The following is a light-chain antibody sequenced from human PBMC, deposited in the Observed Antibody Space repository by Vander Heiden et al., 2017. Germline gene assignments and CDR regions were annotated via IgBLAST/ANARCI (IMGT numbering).Light chain of an antibody. CDR2: DVT. CDR3: SSYTTSSTQV. Sequence: QSALTQPASVSGSPGQSITISCAGTSSDVGNDNYVSWYQQHPGKAPKLVIYDVTNRPSGVSNRFSGAKSGNTASLTISGLQPEDEADYYFSSYTTSSTQVFGTGTKVTVL. V-gene: IGLV2-14*03. CDR1: SSDVGNDNY. J-gene: IGLJ1*01.